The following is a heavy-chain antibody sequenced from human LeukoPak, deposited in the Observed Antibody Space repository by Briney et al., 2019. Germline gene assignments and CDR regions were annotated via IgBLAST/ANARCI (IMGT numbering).Heavy chain of an antibody. CDR3: ARGSGYDFWSGYLNWFDP. J-gene: IGHJ5*02. CDR2: INHSGST. Sequence: SEILSLTCAVYGGSFSGYYWSWIRQPPGKGLEWIGEINHSGSTNYNPSLKSRITISVDTSKKQFSLKLSSVTAADTAVYYCARGSGYDFWSGYLNWFDPWGQGALVTVSS. CDR1: GGSFSGYY. V-gene: IGHV4-34*01. D-gene: IGHD3-3*01.